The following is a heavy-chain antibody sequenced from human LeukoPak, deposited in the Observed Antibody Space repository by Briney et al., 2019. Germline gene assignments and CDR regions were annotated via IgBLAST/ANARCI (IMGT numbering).Heavy chain of an antibody. J-gene: IGHJ4*02. CDR2: INNDGSDM. V-gene: IGHV3-74*01. CDR1: GFTFNTYW. D-gene: IGHD5-18*01. CDR3: AKDFGYSYGHIDY. Sequence: GGSLRLSCAASGFTFNTYWMHWVRQAPGKGLVWVSRINNDGSDMSYADSVKGRFTISRDNSKNTLYLQMNSLRAEDTAVYYCAKDFGYSYGHIDYWGQGTLVTVSS.